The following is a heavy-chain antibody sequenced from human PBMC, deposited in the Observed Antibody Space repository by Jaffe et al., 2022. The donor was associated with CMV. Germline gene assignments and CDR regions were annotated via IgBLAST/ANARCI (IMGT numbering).Heavy chain of an antibody. D-gene: IGHD6-13*01. J-gene: IGHJ6*02. CDR3: ARDDSPSIAAAGPYYYGMDV. CDR2: IWYDGSNK. V-gene: IGHV3-33*01. CDR1: GFTFSSYG. Sequence: QVQLVESGGGVVQPGRSLRLSCAASGFTFSSYGMHWVRQAPGKGLEWVAVIWYDGSNKYYADSVKGRFTISRDNSKNTLYLQMNSLRAEDTAVYYCARDDSPSIAAAGPYYYGMDVWGQGTTVTVSS.